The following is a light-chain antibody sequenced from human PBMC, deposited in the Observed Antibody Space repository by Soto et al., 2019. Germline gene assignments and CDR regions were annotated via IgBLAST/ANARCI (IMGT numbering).Light chain of an antibody. Sequence: QSALTQPASVSGSPGQSITISCTGTSSDVGGYNYVSWYQQHPGKAPKLMIYDVSNRPSGVSNRFSGSKSGNTASLTISGLQAEDEADYYCSSYTSRSTLLEFGGGTKLTVL. CDR1: SSDVGGYNY. CDR3: SSYTSRSTLLE. CDR2: DVS. J-gene: IGLJ3*02. V-gene: IGLV2-14*01.